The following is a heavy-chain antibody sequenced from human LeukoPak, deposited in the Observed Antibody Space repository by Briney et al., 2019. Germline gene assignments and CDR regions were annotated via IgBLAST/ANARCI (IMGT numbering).Heavy chain of an antibody. Sequence: GGSLRLSCAASGFTVRSNYMSWVRQAPGKGLEWVSVIYSGGSTYYADSVKGRFTISRDNSKNTLYLQMNSLRAEDTAVYYCASLIRYNWNYGHWGQGTLVTVSS. CDR2: IYSGGST. V-gene: IGHV3-66*01. J-gene: IGHJ4*02. CDR3: ASLIRYNWNYGH. D-gene: IGHD1-7*01. CDR1: GFTVRSNY.